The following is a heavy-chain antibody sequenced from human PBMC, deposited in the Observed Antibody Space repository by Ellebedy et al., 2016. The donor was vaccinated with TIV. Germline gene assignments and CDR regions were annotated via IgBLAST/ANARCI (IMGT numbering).Heavy chain of an antibody. D-gene: IGHD2-2*01. CDR2: IKQDGSEK. CDR3: ARVVVVPAAPFDY. Sequence: GESLKISCAASGFTFSSYWMSWVRQAPGKGLEWVANIKQDGSEKYYVDSVKGRFTISRDNAKNSLYLQMNSLRAEDTAVYYCARVVVVPAAPFDYWGQGTLVTVSS. J-gene: IGHJ4*02. CDR1: GFTFSSYW. V-gene: IGHV3-7*01.